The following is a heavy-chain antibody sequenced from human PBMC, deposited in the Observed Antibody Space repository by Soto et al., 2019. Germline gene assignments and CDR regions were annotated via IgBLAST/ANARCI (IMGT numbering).Heavy chain of an antibody. D-gene: IGHD3-22*01. CDR2: IYHSGST. Sequence: QLQLQESGSGLVKPSQTLSLTCTVSGGSITSGGYSWSWIRQPPGKGLELIGYIYHSGSTFYTPSLKSRVTISVGRSKNQFSLQLTYVTASVTAISCGARGYDISWNWCDPLGQWTLVTVSS. V-gene: IGHV4-30-2*01. CDR1: GGSITSGGYS. CDR3: ARGYDISWNWCDP. J-gene: IGHJ5*02.